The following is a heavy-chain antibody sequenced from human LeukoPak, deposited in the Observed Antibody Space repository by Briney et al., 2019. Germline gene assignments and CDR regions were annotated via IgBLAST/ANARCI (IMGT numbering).Heavy chain of an antibody. CDR3: AKRIAAQENFDY. J-gene: IGHJ4*02. CDR1: GFTFSSYG. D-gene: IGHD6-6*01. CDR2: ISYDGSNK. Sequence: GRSLRLSCAASGFTFSSYGMHWVRQAPGKGLEWVAVISYDGSNKYYADSVKGRFTISRDNSKNTLYLQMKSLRAEDTALYYCAKRIAAQENFDYWGQGTLVTVSS. V-gene: IGHV3-30*18.